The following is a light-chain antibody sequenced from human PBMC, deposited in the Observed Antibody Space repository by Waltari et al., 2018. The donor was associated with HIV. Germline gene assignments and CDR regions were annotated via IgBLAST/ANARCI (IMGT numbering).Light chain of an antibody. J-gene: IGLJ2*01. CDR2: QDT. V-gene: IGLV3-1*01. CDR3: QAWDSNTAV. Sequence: SYELTQPPSVSVSPGQTASIPCSGDRLGDESVSWYQQKPGQSPVLVIYQDTKRPSGIPERFSGSDSGNTVTLTISGTQAMDEADYYCQAWDSNTAVFGGGTKLTVL. CDR1: RLGDES.